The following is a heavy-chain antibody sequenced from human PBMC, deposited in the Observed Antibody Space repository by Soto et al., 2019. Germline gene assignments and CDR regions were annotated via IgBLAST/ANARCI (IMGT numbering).Heavy chain of an antibody. D-gene: IGHD3-3*01. J-gene: IGHJ6*04. CDR2: MNPNSGNT. Sequence: AXVKVSCKASGYTFTSYDINWVRQATGQGLEWMGWMNPNSGNTGYAQKFQGRVTMTRNTSISTAYMELSSLRSEDTAVYYCARGHPPNGFLEWLSAGYGTHVWGKGTTVTVSS. CDR3: ARGHPPNGFLEWLSAGYGTHV. CDR1: GYTFTSYD. V-gene: IGHV1-8*01.